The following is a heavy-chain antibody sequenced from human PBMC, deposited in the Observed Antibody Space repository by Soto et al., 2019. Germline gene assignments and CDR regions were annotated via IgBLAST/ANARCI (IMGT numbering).Heavy chain of an antibody. CDR1: GFTFSNAW. J-gene: IGHJ4*02. V-gene: IGHV3-15*07. Sequence: PGGSLRLSCAASGFTFSNAWMNWVRQAPGKGPEWGGRIQSKTDGGTTDYAAPVKGRFTISTDDSKNTLDLQMNSLKAEDTAVYYCTADQVVVVAATTLYWGQGPLVTVCS. CDR3: TADQVVVVAATTLY. D-gene: IGHD2-15*01. CDR2: IQSKTDGGTT.